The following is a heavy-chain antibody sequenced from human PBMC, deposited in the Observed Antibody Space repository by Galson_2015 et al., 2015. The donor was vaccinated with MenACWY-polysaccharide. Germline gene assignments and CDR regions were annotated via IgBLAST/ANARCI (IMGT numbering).Heavy chain of an antibody. V-gene: IGHV3-49*03. Sequence: SLRLCCAASGFTFGDYAMAWFRQAPGKGLEWVGFIRCKASGETRGDDASVKGRFTISRDDSKSTAYLQMNSLQIEDTAIYYCTRDRPIDYWGQGTLVTVSS. CDR3: TRDRPIDY. CDR1: GFTFGDYA. J-gene: IGHJ4*02. CDR2: IRCKASGETR.